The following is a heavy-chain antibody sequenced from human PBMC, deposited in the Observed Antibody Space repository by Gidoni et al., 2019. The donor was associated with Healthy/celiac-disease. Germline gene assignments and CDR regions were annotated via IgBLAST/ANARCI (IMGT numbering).Heavy chain of an antibody. J-gene: IGHJ4*02. CDR1: GGSFSGYY. CDR3: ARAGSSSWAIDY. Sequence: QVQLQQWGAGLLKPSETLSLTCAVYGGSFSGYYWSWIRQPPGKGLEWIGEINHSGSTNYNPSLKSRVTRSVDTSKNQFSLKLSSVTAADTAVYYCARAGSSSWAIDYWGQGTLVTVSS. V-gene: IGHV4-34*01. D-gene: IGHD6-13*01. CDR2: INHSGST.